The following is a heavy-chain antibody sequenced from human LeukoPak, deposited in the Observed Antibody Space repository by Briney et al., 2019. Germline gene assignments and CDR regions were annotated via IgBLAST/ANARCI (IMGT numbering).Heavy chain of an antibody. D-gene: IGHD5-24*01. Sequence: GGSLRLSCAASGFTFSSYATTWVRQAPGKGLDWVSAISGSGSTYYADSVKGRFTISRDNSKNTLYLQMNSLRAGDTAVYYCAKRWDYFDYWGQGTLVTVSS. J-gene: IGHJ4*02. CDR2: ISGSGST. CDR1: GFTFSSYA. CDR3: AKRWDYFDY. V-gene: IGHV3-23*01.